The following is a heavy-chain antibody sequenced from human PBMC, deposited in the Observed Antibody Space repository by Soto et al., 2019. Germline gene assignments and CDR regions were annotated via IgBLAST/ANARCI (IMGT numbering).Heavy chain of an antibody. CDR1: GFTFSSYA. Sequence: SLRLSCAASGFTFSSYAMSWVRQAPGKGLEWVSAISGSGGSTYYADSVKGRFTISRDNSKNTLYLQMNSLRAEDTAVYYCAARRVLEPKADYWGQGTLVTVSS. J-gene: IGHJ4*02. CDR3: AARRVLEPKADY. CDR2: ISGSGGST. D-gene: IGHD2-8*01. V-gene: IGHV3-23*01.